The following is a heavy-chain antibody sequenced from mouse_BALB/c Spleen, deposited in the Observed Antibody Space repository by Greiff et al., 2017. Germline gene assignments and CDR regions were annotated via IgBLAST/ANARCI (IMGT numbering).Heavy chain of an antibody. CDR2: ISSGGSYT. CDR1: GFTFSSYA. V-gene: IGHV5-9-3*01. D-gene: IGHD1-1*01. J-gene: IGHJ1*01. CDR3: ARHDYYGTYFDV. Sequence: EVQLVESGGGLVKPGGSLKLSCAASGFTFSSYAMSWVRQTPEKRLEWVATISSGGSYTYYPDSVKGRFTTSRDNAKNTLYLQMSSLRSEDTAMDYCARHDYYGTYFDVWGAGTTVTVSS.